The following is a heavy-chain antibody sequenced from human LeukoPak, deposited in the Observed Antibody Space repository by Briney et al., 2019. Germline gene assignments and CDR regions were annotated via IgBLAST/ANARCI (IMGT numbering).Heavy chain of an antibody. D-gene: IGHD3-22*01. V-gene: IGHV3-74*01. CDR3: AREGRSGYYQVYYYYYGMDV. CDR1: GFTFSSYW. J-gene: IGHJ6*02. CDR2: INSDGSST. Sequence: PGGSLRLSCAASGFTFSSYWMHWVRQAPGKGLVWVSRINSDGSSTSYADTVKGRFTISRDNAKNSLYLQMNSLRAEDTAVYYCAREGRSGYYQVYYYYYGMDVWGQGTTVTVSS.